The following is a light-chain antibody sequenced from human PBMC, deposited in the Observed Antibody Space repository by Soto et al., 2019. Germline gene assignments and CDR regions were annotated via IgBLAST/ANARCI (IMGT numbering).Light chain of an antibody. CDR1: SSNIGSNS. CDR2: NDN. J-gene: IGLJ1*01. Sequence: QSVLTQPPSASATPGQRVTISCSGGSSNIGSNSVSWYQQVPGTAPKLLILNDNMRPSGVPDRFSGSKSGPSASLAISGLQSEDEADYHCAAWDDRLNGQVFGTGTKLTVL. CDR3: AAWDDRLNGQV. V-gene: IGLV1-44*01.